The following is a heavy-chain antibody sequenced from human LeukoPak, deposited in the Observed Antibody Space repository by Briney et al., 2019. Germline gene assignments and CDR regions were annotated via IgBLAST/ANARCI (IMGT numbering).Heavy chain of an antibody. CDR1: GFTFSDYY. V-gene: IGHV3-11*01. D-gene: IGHD1-26*01. J-gene: IGHJ4*02. CDR3: ARDGDSGSYYEYYFDY. Sequence: PGGSLRLSCAASGFTFSDYYMSWIRQAPGKGLEWVSYISSSGSTIYYADSVKGRFTISRDNAKNSLYQQMNSLRAEDTAVYYCARDGDSGSYYEYYFDYWGQGTLVTVSS. CDR2: ISSSGSTI.